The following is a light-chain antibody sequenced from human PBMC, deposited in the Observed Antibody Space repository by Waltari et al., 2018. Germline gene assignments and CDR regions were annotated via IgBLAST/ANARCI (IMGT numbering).Light chain of an antibody. CDR3: HSRDASGVAGS. CDR2: DKN. J-gene: IGLJ2*01. CDR1: SLRSYY. V-gene: IGLV3-19*01. Sequence: SSELTQDPAVSVAMGQTVRIKCQGDSLRSYYASRYQQRPGQDPILVIYDKNNRPSGVPDRFSGSSSHNTGSLTITGAQAEDEASYYCHSRDASGVAGSFGGGTKLTVL.